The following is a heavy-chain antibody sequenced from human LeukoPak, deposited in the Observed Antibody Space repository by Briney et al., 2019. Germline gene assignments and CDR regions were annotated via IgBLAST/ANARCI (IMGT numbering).Heavy chain of an antibody. CDR3: ASFNTRGLKIDY. CDR1: GGSISSYY. Sequence: SETLSLTCTVSGGSISSYYWSWIRQPPGKGLEWIGYIYYSGSTNYNPSLKSRVTISVDTSKNQFSLKLSSVTAADTAVYYCASFNTRGLKIDYWGQGTLVTVSS. CDR2: IYYSGST. V-gene: IGHV4-59*01. D-gene: IGHD3-10*01. J-gene: IGHJ4*02.